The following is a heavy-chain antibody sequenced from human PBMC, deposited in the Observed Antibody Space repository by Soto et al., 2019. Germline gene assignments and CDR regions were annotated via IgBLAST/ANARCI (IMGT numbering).Heavy chain of an antibody. Sequence: EVQLVESGGGLVKPGESLRLSCAASGFTFTNAWMGWVCQAPGKGLEWVGRVKSKSDGETTDYAAPVKGRFTISRDDSKNTLYLQMNSLNAEDTAVYYCSTDRRIASSDYWGQGTLVTVSS. D-gene: IGHD2-21*01. CDR2: VKSKSDGETT. J-gene: IGHJ4*02. V-gene: IGHV3-15*01. CDR3: STDRRIASSDY. CDR1: GFTFTNAW.